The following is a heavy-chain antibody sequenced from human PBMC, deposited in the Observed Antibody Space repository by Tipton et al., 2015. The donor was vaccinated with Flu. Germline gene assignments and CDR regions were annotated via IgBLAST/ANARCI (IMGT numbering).Heavy chain of an antibody. D-gene: IGHD2-2*01. CDR3: AKEEGYCSSTSCQITYYYYGIDV. CDR2: IRYDGSNN. J-gene: IGHJ6*02. CDR1: GFTFSSYG. Sequence: QLVQSGGGVVQPGGSLRLSCAASGFTFSSYGMHWVRQAPGKGLEWVAFIRYDGSNNYYADSVKGRFTISRDNSNNTLYLQMNSLRAEDTAVYYCAKEEGYCSSTSCQITYYYYGIDVWCQGTTVTVSS. V-gene: IGHV3-30*02.